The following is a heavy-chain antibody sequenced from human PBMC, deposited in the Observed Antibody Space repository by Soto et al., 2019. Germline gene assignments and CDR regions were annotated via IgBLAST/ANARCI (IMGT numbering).Heavy chain of an antibody. CDR3: ARDMNAGFTHYFDP. J-gene: IGHJ5*02. Sequence: ETLSPTCFVSGGSATSYPWSWIRQFPGKGLEGIAYTSYTGKTNYNPSPQSRVTISLDTSKNQLSLKLTSMTAADTAVYYCARDMNAGFTHYFDPWGQGTLVIVSS. D-gene: IGHD1-26*01. V-gene: IGHV4-59*02. CDR1: GGSATSYP. CDR2: TSYTGKT.